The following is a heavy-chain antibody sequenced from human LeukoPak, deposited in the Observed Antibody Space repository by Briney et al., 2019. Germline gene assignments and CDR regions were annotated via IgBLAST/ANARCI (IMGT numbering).Heavy chain of an antibody. CDR1: GYTFTSYY. Sequence: ASVKVSCKASGYTFTSYYMHWVRQAPGQGLEWMGIINPSGGSTSYAQKFQGRVTMTRDTSTSTVYMELSSLRSEDTAVYYCAGDAYYDSSGYYFDYWGQGTLVTVSS. CDR3: AGDAYYDSSGYYFDY. J-gene: IGHJ4*02. V-gene: IGHV1-46*01. D-gene: IGHD3-22*01. CDR2: INPSGGST.